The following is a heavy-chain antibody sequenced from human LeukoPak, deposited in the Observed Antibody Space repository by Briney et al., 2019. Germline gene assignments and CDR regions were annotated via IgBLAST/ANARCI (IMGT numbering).Heavy chain of an antibody. CDR2: IIPIFGTA. J-gene: IGHJ4*02. Sequence: ASVKVSCKVSGNTLSDFSIHWVRQAPGKGLEWMGRIIPIFGTANYSQKFQGRVTITTDESTSTAYMEPSSLRSEDTDVYSCATPGNYYDSSGYSYFDCWGPGTLVTVSS. CDR1: GNTLSDFS. CDR3: ATPGNYYDSSGYSYFDC. V-gene: IGHV1-69*05. D-gene: IGHD3-22*01.